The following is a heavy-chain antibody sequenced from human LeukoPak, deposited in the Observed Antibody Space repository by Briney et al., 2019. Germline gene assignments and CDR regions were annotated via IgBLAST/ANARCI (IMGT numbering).Heavy chain of an antibody. CDR2: IYTSGST. V-gene: IGHV4-61*02. D-gene: IGHD3-22*01. CDR1: GGSISSGSYY. CDR3: ARGHYYDSSGYYAVFDY. Sequence: PSQTLSLTCTVSGGSISSGSYYWSWIRQPAGKGLEWIGRIYTSGSTNYNPSLKSPVTISVDTSKNQFSLKLSSVTAADTAVYYCARGHYYDSSGYYAVFDYWGQGTLVTVSS. J-gene: IGHJ4*02.